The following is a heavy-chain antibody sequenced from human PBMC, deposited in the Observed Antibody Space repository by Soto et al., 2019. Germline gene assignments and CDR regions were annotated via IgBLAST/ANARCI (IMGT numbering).Heavy chain of an antibody. CDR2: IYPGDSDT. D-gene: IGHD7-27*01. CDR3: ARFLTGSAPGVRAFDT. J-gene: IGHJ3*02. V-gene: IGHV5-51*01. CDR1: GYSFTSYW. Sequence: GESLKISCKGSGYSFTSYWIGWVRQMPGKGLEWMGIIYPGDSDTRYSPSFQGQVTISADKSISTAYLQWSSLKASDTAMYYCARFLTGSAPGVRAFDTWRQGTLVTVSS.